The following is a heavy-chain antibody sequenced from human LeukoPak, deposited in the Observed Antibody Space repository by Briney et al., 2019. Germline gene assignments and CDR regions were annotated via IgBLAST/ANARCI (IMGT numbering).Heavy chain of an antibody. CDR1: GFTFSSYS. V-gene: IGHV3-48*01. CDR3: AKDLDYDFWSGAHQNSYGMDV. D-gene: IGHD3-3*01. J-gene: IGHJ6*02. CDR2: ITASGTAM. Sequence: GGSLRLSCAASGFTFSSYSMNWVRQAPGKGLEWVSHITASGTAMFYADSVKGRFTISRDNAKNSLYLQMNSLRAEDTALYYCAKDLDYDFWSGAHQNSYGMDVWGQGTTVTVSS.